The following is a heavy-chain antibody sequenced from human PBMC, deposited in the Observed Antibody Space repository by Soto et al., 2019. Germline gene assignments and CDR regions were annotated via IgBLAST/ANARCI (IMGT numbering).Heavy chain of an antibody. Sequence: GESLKISCKGSGYSFTSYWISWVRQMPGKGLEWMGRIDPSDSYTNFSPSFQGHVTISADKSISTAYLQWSSLKASDTAMYYCAVMVGAVARAAYYYGMDVWGQGTTVTVSS. J-gene: IGHJ6*02. CDR2: IDPSDSYT. CDR3: AVMVGAVARAAYYYGMDV. CDR1: GYSFTSYW. D-gene: IGHD6-19*01. V-gene: IGHV5-10-1*01.